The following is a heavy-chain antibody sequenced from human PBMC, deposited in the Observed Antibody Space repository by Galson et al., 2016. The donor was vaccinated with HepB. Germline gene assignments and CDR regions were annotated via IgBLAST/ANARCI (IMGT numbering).Heavy chain of an antibody. D-gene: IGHD5-24*01. V-gene: IGHV4-59*08. Sequence: SETLSLTCTVSGVSISSYYWSWFRQPPEKGLEWIGYAFYSEITNYNPSLKSRVTISIDTSKNQFSLKLSSVTAADTAVYYCARGEGYNLYWGQGTLVTVSS. CDR3: ARGEGYNLY. CDR1: GVSISSYY. J-gene: IGHJ4*02. CDR2: AFYSEIT.